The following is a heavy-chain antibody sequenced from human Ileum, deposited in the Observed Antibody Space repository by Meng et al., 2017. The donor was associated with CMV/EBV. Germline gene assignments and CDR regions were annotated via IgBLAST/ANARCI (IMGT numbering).Heavy chain of an antibody. CDR3: AARVGPSGSYYFDS. D-gene: IGHD3-10*01. CDR1: GSTFRSST. J-gene: IGHJ4*02. V-gene: IGHV3-23*01. Sequence: SGSTFRSSTRSWVRQAPGNGLEWVSTIPTYGDSTYYADFVKGRFTISRDNSKDTLYLEMTSLRAEDTALYYCAARVGPSGSYYFDSWGQGSLVTVSS. CDR2: IPTYGDST.